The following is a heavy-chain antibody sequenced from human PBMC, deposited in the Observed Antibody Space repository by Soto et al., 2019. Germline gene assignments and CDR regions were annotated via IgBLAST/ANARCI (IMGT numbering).Heavy chain of an antibody. D-gene: IGHD3-22*01. J-gene: IGHJ4*02. Sequence: QVQLVESGGGVVQPGRSLRLSCAASGFTFSSYGMHWVRQAPGKGLEWVAVIWYDGSNKYYADSVKGRFTISRDNYKNTLYLQMDSLRAEDTAMYYCARDPYYYDSSGYYPNPTFDYWGQGTLVTVCS. CDR2: IWYDGSNK. V-gene: IGHV3-33*01. CDR1: GFTFSSYG. CDR3: ARDPYYYDSSGYYPNPTFDY.